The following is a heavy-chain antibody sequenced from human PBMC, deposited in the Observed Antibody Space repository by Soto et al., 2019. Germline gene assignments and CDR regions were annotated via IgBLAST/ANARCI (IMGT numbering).Heavy chain of an antibody. CDR2: ISAYNGNT. V-gene: IGHV1-18*01. Sequence: ASVKVSCKASGYTFTSYGISWVRQAPGQGLEWMGWISAYNGNTNYAQKLQGRVTMTTDTSTSTAYMELRSLRSDDTAVYYCARTPYDILTGYYTRWGQGTLVTVPQ. D-gene: IGHD3-9*01. CDR3: ARTPYDILTGYYTR. J-gene: IGHJ4*02. CDR1: GYTFTSYG.